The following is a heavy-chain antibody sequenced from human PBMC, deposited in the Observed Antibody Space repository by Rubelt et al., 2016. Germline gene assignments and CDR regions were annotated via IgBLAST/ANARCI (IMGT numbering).Heavy chain of an antibody. CDR2: INHSGST. V-gene: IGHV4-38-2*02. D-gene: IGHD5-18*01. J-gene: IGHJ3*02. CDR3: ARGTGRGYSYGYGAFDI. Sequence: QVQLQESGPGLVKPSETLSLTCTVSGYSISSGYYWGWIRQPPGKGLEWIGEINHSGSTNYNPSLKSRVTISVDTSKNQFSLKLSSVTAADTAVYYCARGTGRGYSYGYGAFDIWGQGTMVTVSS. CDR1: GYSISSGYY.